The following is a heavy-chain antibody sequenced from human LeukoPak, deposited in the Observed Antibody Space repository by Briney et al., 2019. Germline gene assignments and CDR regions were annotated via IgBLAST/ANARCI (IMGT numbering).Heavy chain of an antibody. V-gene: IGHV3-7*01. J-gene: IGHJ4*02. CDR1: GFTFRNYW. CDR3: ASEGQLVRQYIY. CDR2: IKQDGSEN. Sequence: GESLRLSCAVSGFTFRNYWMTWVRQAPGKGLEWVANIKQDGSENYYADSVRGRFTISRDNSQNSLYLQMDSLRVEDTAVYYCASEGQLVRQYIYWGQGTLVIVSS. D-gene: IGHD6-6*01.